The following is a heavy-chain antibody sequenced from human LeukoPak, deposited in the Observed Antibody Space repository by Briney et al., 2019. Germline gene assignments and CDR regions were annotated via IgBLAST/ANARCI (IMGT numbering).Heavy chain of an antibody. Sequence: ASVKVSCKASGYTFTAYYMHWVRQAPGQGLERIGWINPNSGVTNYAQKFQGRVTMTRYTSISTAYMELSRLTSDDTAVYYCARDSRGFSVDPWGQGTLVTVSS. V-gene: IGHV1-2*02. D-gene: IGHD2-15*01. CDR2: INPNSGVT. J-gene: IGHJ5*02. CDR1: GYTFTAYY. CDR3: ARDSRGFSVDP.